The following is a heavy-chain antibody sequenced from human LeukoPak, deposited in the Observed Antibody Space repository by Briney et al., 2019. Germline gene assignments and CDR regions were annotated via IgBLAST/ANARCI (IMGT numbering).Heavy chain of an antibody. J-gene: IGHJ4*02. CDR3: ARQTSSSSRVDF. Sequence: GESLKISCKGSGYMFSNYWIGWVRQMPGESLEWMGTIYPGDSDTTYSPSFQGQVTISADKSISTAYLQWNSLKASDTAMYFCARQTSSSSRVDFWGQGTLVTVSS. CDR2: IYPGDSDT. D-gene: IGHD6-6*01. V-gene: IGHV5-51*01. CDR1: GYMFSNYW.